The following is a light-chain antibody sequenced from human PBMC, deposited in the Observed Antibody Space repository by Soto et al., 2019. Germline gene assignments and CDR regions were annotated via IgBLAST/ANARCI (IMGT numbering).Light chain of an antibody. CDR2: KAS. CDR1: QSISSS. V-gene: IGKV1-5*03. CDR3: QQYSSYWT. Sequence: DIQMTQSPSTLSASVGDRVTITCRASQSISSSLAWYQQKPGKAPKVLIYKASSLERGVPSRFSGSRSGTKFTLTISSMQPDDMATYYCQQYSSYWTFGQGTKVEFK. J-gene: IGKJ1*01.